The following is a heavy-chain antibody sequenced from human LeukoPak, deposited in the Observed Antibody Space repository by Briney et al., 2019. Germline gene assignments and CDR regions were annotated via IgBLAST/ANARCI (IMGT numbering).Heavy chain of an antibody. CDR1: GYTFTGYY. CDR3: ARYPSPNSFDF. Sequence: ASVKVSCKASGYTFTGYYMHWVRQAPGQGLEWMGWVNPNSGDTNFAQNFQGRVTMTSDTSITTAYMELSRLTSDDTAVYYCARYPSPNSFDFWGQGTLVTVSS. V-gene: IGHV1-2*02. J-gene: IGHJ4*02. D-gene: IGHD1-7*01. CDR2: VNPNSGDT.